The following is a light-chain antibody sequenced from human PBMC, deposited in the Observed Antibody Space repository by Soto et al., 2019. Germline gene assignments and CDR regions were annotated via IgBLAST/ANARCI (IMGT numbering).Light chain of an antibody. Sequence: DIQMTQSPSTLSASVGDRVTITCLASQSISNWLACYQQMPGKAPKLLIYKASTSESGVPSSFTGSGSGTEFTLTISSLRPDDFATYYCQQYYNYPLTFGQGTKVEI. CDR1: QSISNW. CDR3: QQYYNYPLT. V-gene: IGKV1-5*03. J-gene: IGKJ1*01. CDR2: KAS.